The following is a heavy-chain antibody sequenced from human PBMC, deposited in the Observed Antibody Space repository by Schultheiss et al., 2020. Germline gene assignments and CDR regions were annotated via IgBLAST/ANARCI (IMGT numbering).Heavy chain of an antibody. CDR2: ISYDGSNK. V-gene: IGHV3-30*18. CDR3: AKVYSYGRGYFDY. J-gene: IGHJ4*02. CDR1: GFTFSSYG. D-gene: IGHD5-18*01. Sequence: SLRLTCAASGFTFSSYGMHWVRQAPGKGLEWVAVISYDGSNKYYADSVKGRFTISRDNSKNTLYLQMNSLRAEDTAVYYCAKVYSYGRGYFDYWGQGTMVTVSS.